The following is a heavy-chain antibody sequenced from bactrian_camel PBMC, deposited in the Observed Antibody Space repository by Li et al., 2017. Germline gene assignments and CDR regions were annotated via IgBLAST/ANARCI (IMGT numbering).Heavy chain of an antibody. CDR2: IDDDGLT. Sequence: HVQLVESGGGLVQPGESLNLTCVASGSQAVHYYWGWFRQGPGKKREGVAGIDDDGLTRYGDAVKGRVIISRDNAKSTVYLQMNSLKSEDTALYYCVSRGEFTVGFGYWGQGTQVTVS. CDR3: VSRGEFTVGFGY. V-gene: IGHV3S53*01. J-gene: IGHJ6*01. D-gene: IGHD4*01. CDR1: GSQAVHYY.